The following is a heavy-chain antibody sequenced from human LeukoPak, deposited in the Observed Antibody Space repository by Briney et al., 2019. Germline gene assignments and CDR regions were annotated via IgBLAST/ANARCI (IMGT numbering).Heavy chain of an antibody. J-gene: IGHJ4*02. CDR1: GYTFTGYF. CDR2: ISPDNGGT. D-gene: IGHD5-12*01. CDR3: ARDQGGYSGFDYDC. V-gene: IGHV1-2*02. Sequence: ASVKVSCKASGYTFTGYFIHWVRQAPGQGLEWMGWISPDNGGTSYAQKFQGRVTMTRDTSISAASMELSRLRSDDTAVYYCARDQGGYSGFDYDCWGQGTLVTVSS.